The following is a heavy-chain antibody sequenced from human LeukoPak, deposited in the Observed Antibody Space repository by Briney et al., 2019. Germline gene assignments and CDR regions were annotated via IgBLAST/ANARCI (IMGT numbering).Heavy chain of an antibody. CDR2: ISSSSTYI. V-gene: IGHV3-21*01. CDR1: GFTFSYYT. J-gene: IGHJ4*02. Sequence: GGSLRLSCAASGFTFSYYTMIWVRQAPGRGLEWVSFISSSSTYIYYADSVKGRFTISRDDAKNSLYLQMNSLRAEDTAVYYCARGTIAAAGYYYFDYWGQGTQVTVSS. CDR3: ARGTIAAAGYYYFDY. D-gene: IGHD6-13*01.